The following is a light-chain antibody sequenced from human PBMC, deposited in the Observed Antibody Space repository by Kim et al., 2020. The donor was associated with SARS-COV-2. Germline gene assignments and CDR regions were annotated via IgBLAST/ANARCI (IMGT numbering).Light chain of an antibody. Sequence: IQLTQSPSSLSASVGDRVTITCRASQGMSSSLAWYQQKPGKAPNLLIYAASTLQGGVPSRFSGGGSGTDFTLTISSLQPEDFATYYCQQLWTFGQGTKVDIK. CDR3: QQLWT. CDR2: AAS. V-gene: IGKV1-9*01. J-gene: IGKJ1*01. CDR1: QGMSSS.